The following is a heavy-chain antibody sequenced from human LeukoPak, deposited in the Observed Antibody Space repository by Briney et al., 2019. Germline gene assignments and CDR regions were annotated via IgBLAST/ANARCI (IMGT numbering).Heavy chain of an antibody. Sequence: PGGSLRLSCAASGFTFSDAWMSWVRQAPGKGLELVGRIKGNSDGGATDYAAPVKGRFTISRDDSKNTLYLQMNSLKTEDTAVYYCTTGEEYSAGSYYKNFQHWGQGTLVTVSS. D-gene: IGHD3-10*01. CDR1: GFTFSDAW. CDR2: IKGNSDGGAT. J-gene: IGHJ1*01. CDR3: TTGEEYSAGSYYKNFQH. V-gene: IGHV3-15*01.